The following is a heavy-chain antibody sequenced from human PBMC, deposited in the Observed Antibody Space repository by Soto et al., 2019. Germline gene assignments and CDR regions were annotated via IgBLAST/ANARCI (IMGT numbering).Heavy chain of an antibody. CDR2: INHSGST. Sequence: AETLSLTCAVYGGSFSGYYWSWIRQPPGKGLEWIGEINHSGSTNYNPSLKSRVTISVDTSKNQFSLKLSSVTAADTAVYYCASRGVYYDFWSGYYNPAYWFDPWGQGTLVTVSS. J-gene: IGHJ5*02. CDR3: ASRGVYYDFWSGYYNPAYWFDP. V-gene: IGHV4-34*01. CDR1: GGSFSGYY. D-gene: IGHD3-3*01.